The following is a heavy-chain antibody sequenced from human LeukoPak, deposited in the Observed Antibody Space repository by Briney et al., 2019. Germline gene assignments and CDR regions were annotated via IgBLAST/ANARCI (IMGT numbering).Heavy chain of an antibody. CDR1: GYTFTSYA. CDR3: ARDRGYDFWSGYYHPVGY. Sequence: ASVKVSCKASGYTFTSYAMHWVRQAPGQGLEWMGWISAYNGNTNYAQKLQGRVTMTTDTSTSTAYMELRSLRSDDTAVYYCARDRGYDFWSGYYHPVGYWGQGTLVTVSS. J-gene: IGHJ4*02. CDR2: ISAYNGNT. D-gene: IGHD3-3*01. V-gene: IGHV1-18*01.